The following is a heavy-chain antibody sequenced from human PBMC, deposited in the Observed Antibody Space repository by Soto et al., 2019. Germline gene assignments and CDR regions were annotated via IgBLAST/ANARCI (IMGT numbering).Heavy chain of an antibody. J-gene: IGHJ3*02. V-gene: IGHV3-23*01. Sequence: GGSLRLSCSPSGFTFSSYAMSWVSQTPGKSLEWVSAISGSGGSTYYADSVKGRFTISRDNSKNPLYLQMNSLRAEDTAVYYCAKDPLREYYDSSGYYAFEIWGQGTMVTVS. CDR2: ISGSGGST. D-gene: IGHD3-22*01. CDR1: GFTFSSYA. CDR3: AKDPLREYYDSSGYYAFEI.